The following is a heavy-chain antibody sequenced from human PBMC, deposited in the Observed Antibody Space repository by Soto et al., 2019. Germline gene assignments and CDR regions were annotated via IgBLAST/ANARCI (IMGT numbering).Heavy chain of an antibody. V-gene: IGHV4-4*07. Sequence: SSETLSVTCTVSGASISCFYWSWIRKSAGKGLEWIGRIYATGTTDYNPSLKSRVMMSVDTSKKQFSLKLRSVTAADTAVYYCVRDGTKTLRDWFDPWGQGISVTVSS. CDR2: IYATGTT. D-gene: IGHD1-1*01. J-gene: IGHJ5*02. CDR1: GASISCFY. CDR3: VRDGTKTLRDWFDP.